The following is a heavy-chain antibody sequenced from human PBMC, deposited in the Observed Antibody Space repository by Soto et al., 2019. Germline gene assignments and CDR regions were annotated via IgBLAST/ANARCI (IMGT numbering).Heavy chain of an antibody. CDR3: ATGIVVVTALDY. V-gene: IGHV1-24*01. CDR2: FDPEDGET. Sequence: ASVKVSCKVSGYTLTELSMHWVRQAPGKGLEWMGGFDPEDGETIYAQKFQGRVTMTEDTSTDTAYMELNSLRSEDTAVYYCATGIVVVTALDYWGQGTLVTVSS. J-gene: IGHJ4*02. CDR1: GYTLTELS. D-gene: IGHD2-21*02.